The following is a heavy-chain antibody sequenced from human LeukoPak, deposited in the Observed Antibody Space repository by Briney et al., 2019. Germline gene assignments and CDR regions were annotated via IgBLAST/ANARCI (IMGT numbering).Heavy chain of an antibody. J-gene: IGHJ4*02. CDR1: GFTFSSYA. V-gene: IGHV3-20*04. Sequence: GGSLRLSCAASGFTFSSYAMSWVRQAPRKGLEWVSGINWNGGSTGYADSVKGRFTISRDNAKNSLYLQMNSLRAEDTALYYCASGGIYYGAAFDFWGQGTLVTVSS. CDR3: ASGGIYYGAAFDF. CDR2: INWNGGST. D-gene: IGHD1-26*01.